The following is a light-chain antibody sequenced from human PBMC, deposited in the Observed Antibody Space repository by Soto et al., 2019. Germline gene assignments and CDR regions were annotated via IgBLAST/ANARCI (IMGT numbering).Light chain of an antibody. CDR3: QQYYSTLFT. CDR1: QSVLYSSNNKNY. Sequence: DIVMTQSPDSLAVSLGERATINCKSSQSVLYSSNNKNYLAWYQQKPGQPPKLLIYWASTRESGVPDRFSGSGSGTDFTLTISSLQAEYVAVYYCQQYYSTLFTFGPGTKVDIK. J-gene: IGKJ3*01. V-gene: IGKV4-1*01. CDR2: WAS.